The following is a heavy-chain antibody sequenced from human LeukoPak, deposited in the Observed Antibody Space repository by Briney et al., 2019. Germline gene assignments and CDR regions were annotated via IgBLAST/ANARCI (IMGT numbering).Heavy chain of an antibody. V-gene: IGHV1-2*02. D-gene: IGHD3-9*01. CDR1: GYTFPGYY. J-gene: IGHJ4*02. CDR2: INPKSGGT. Sequence: ASVKVSCKASGYTFPGYYMHWVRQAPGQGLEWMGWINPKSGGTNYAQKFRGRVTMTRDTSISTAYMELSRLRSDDTAVYYCAREPTYDILAGYHFDYWGQGTLVTVSS. CDR3: AREPTYDILAGYHFDY.